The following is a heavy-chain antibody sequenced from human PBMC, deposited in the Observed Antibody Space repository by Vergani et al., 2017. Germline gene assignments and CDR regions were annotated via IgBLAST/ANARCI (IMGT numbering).Heavy chain of an antibody. V-gene: IGHV3-11*06. Sequence: QVQLVVSGGGLVKPGGSLRLSCAASGFTFSDYYMSWIRQAPGKGLEWVSYISSSSSYTNYADSVQGRFTISRDNAKNSLYLQMNSLRAEDTAVYYCARGIAALPFDYWGQGTLVPVYS. D-gene: IGHD6-13*01. CDR1: GFTFSDYY. CDR2: ISSSSSYT. CDR3: ARGIAALPFDY. J-gene: IGHJ4*02.